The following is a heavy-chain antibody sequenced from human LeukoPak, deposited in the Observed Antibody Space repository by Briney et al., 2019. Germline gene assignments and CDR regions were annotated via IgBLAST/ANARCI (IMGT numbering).Heavy chain of an antibody. Sequence: GGSLRLSCAASGFTFSSYGMHWVRQAPGKGLEWVSAISGSGGSTYYADSVKGRFTISRDNSKNTLYLQMNSLRAEDTAVYYCAKDGTPYSGSYFDYWGQGTLVTVSS. CDR3: AKDGTPYSGSYFDY. D-gene: IGHD1-26*01. CDR2: ISGSGGST. J-gene: IGHJ4*02. V-gene: IGHV3-23*01. CDR1: GFTFSSYG.